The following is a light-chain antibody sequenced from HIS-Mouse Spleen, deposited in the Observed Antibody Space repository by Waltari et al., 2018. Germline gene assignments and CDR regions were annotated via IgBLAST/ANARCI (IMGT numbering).Light chain of an antibody. CDR3: QVWDSSSDHVV. J-gene: IGLJ2*01. CDR2: AES. V-gene: IGLV3-21*03. CDR1: NTGSKS. Sequence: SYVLTQPPSASVAPGKTATITCRGNNTGSKSVHWYQQKPGQTPLLVVYAESDRPSGIPERFSGSNSGNTATLTISRVEAGDEADYYCQVWDSSSDHVVFGGGTKLTVL.